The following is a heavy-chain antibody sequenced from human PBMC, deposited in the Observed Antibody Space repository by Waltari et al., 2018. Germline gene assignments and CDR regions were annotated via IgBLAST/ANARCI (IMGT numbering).Heavy chain of an antibody. V-gene: IGHV4-4*02. D-gene: IGHD3-10*01. CDR2: TYHSGTP. CDR1: GGSISSSNW. J-gene: IGHJ6*02. Sequence: QVQLQESGPGLVKPSGTLSLTCAVSGGSISSSNWWSWVRQPPGKGLEWIGETYHSGTPTFHPSLKSRVTISVDKSKNQFSLKLSSVTAADTAVYYCASYEITMVRGVIRDVWGQGTTVTVSS. CDR3: ASYEITMVRGVIRDV.